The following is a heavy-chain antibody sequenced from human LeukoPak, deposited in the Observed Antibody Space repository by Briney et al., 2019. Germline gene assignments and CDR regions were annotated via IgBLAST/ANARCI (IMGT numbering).Heavy chain of an antibody. Sequence: ASVKVSCKASGYTFTSYGISWVRQAPGQGLEWMGWINPNSGGTNYAQKFQGRVTMTRDTSISTAYMELSRLRSNDTAVYYCAYNLLYCSSTSCSEPNFDYWGQGTLVTVSS. CDR1: GYTFTSYG. V-gene: IGHV1-2*02. CDR2: INPNSGGT. D-gene: IGHD2-2*01. J-gene: IGHJ4*02. CDR3: AYNLLYCSSTSCSEPNFDY.